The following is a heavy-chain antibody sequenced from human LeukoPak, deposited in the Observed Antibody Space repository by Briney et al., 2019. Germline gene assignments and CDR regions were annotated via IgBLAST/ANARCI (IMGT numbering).Heavy chain of an antibody. V-gene: IGHV3-30*02. J-gene: IGHJ4*02. CDR3: ARHRYYCSGGSCYPYGDYFDY. CDR2: LQNDGSDK. D-gene: IGHD2-15*01. CDR1: GFTFSSYG. Sequence: GGSLRLSCAASGFTFSSYGMHWVRQAPGKGLEWVAFLQNDGSDKYLADSVKGRFTISRDNAKNSLYLQMNSLRAEDTAVYYCARHRYYCSGGSCYPYGDYFDYWGQGTLVTVSS.